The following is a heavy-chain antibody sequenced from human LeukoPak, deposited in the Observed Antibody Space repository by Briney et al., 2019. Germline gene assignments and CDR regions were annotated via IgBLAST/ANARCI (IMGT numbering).Heavy chain of an antibody. J-gene: IGHJ4*01. V-gene: IGHV3-23*01. CDR3: TQGSSIYYFDY. CDR1: GFTFNTYA. D-gene: IGHD6-6*01. CDR2: ISVVDDNT. Sequence: GGSLRRSCAASGFTFNTYAMSWVRQTPGKGLEWVSTISVVDDNTYYADSVKGRFTLSRDNSKNTLYLQMNSLRAEDTALYYCTQGSSIYYFDYWGQGTLVTVSS.